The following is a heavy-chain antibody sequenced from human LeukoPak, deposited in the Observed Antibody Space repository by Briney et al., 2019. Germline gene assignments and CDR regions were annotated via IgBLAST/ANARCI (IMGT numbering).Heavy chain of an antibody. Sequence: VASVKVSCKASGGTFSSYAISWVRQAPGQGLEWMGGIIPIFGTANYAQKFQGRVTITADKSTSTAYMELSSLRSEDTAVYYCARDPLRSRGPVRRGYYYYMDVWGKGTTVTVSS. CDR3: ARDPLRSRGPVRRGYYYYMDV. V-gene: IGHV1-69*06. CDR2: IIPIFGTA. J-gene: IGHJ6*03. CDR1: GGTFSSYA.